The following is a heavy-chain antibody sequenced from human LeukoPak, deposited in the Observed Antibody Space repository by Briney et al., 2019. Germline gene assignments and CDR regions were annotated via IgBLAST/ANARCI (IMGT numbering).Heavy chain of an antibody. Sequence: GGSPRLSCAASGLTFTSYTMNWVRQAPGKGLEWVSSISSSSSYTYYADSVKGRFTISRDNARNSLYLQMNSLRAEDTAVYYCARDRLLEDRHYYSYYYMDVWGKGTTVTVSS. CDR2: ISSSSSYT. CDR3: ARDRLLEDRHYYSYYYMDV. CDR1: GLTFTSYT. V-gene: IGHV3-21*01. D-gene: IGHD1-1*01. J-gene: IGHJ6*03.